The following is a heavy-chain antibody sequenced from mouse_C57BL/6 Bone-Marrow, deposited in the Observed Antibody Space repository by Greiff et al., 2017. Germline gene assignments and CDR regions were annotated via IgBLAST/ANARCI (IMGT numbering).Heavy chain of an antibody. D-gene: IGHD1-1*01. CDR1: GYAFSSSW. CDR3: ARWNYGSSGAMDY. Sequence: QVQLQQSGPELVKPGASVKISCKASGYAFSSSWMNWVKQRPGKGLEWIGRIYPGDGDTNYNGKFKGKATLTADKSSSTAYMQLSSLTSEDSAVYFCARWNYGSSGAMDYWGQGTSVTVSS. J-gene: IGHJ4*01. V-gene: IGHV1-82*01. CDR2: IYPGDGDT.